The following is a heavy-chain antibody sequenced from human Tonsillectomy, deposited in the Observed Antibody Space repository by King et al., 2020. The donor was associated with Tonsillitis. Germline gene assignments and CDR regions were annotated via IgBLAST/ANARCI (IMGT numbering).Heavy chain of an antibody. CDR1: GFTFSIYV. CDR3: AKTSGRWFGDRFDP. V-gene: IGHV3-30*02. CDR2: IRYDGTNI. Sequence: VQLVESGGGVVQPGGSLRLSCAASGFTFSIYVMHWVRQPPGKGLEWVAFIRYDGTNIYYSDSVKGRFTISRDNSKNTLYLQMSSLRAEDTAVYYCAKTSGRWFGDRFDPWGQGTLVTVSS. J-gene: IGHJ5*02. D-gene: IGHD3-10*01.